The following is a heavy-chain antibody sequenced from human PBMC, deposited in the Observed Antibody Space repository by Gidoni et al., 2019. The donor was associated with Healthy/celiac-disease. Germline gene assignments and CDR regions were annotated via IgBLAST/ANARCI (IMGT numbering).Heavy chain of an antibody. CDR3: AKDRSGGNSDDAFDI. V-gene: IGHV3-9*01. J-gene: IGHJ3*02. CDR1: GFTFDDYA. D-gene: IGHD2-21*02. CDR2: ISWNSGSI. Sequence: EVQLVESGGGLVQPGRSLRLSCAASGFTFDDYAMHWVRQAPGKGLEWVSGISWNSGSIGYADSVKGRFTISRDNAKNSLYLQMNSLRAEDTALYYCAKDRSGGNSDDAFDIWGQGTMVTVSS.